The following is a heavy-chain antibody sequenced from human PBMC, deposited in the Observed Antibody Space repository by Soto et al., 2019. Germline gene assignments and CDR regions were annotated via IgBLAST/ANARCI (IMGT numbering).Heavy chain of an antibody. CDR2: INHSGST. D-gene: IGHD3-16*01. J-gene: IGHJ5*02. Sequence: SETLSLTCAVYGGSFSGYYWSWIRQPPGKGLEWIGEINHSGSTNYNPSLKSRVTISVDASKNQFSLKLSSVTAADTAVYYCARDDYIWGSGNNWFDPWGQGTLVTVSS. V-gene: IGHV4-34*01. CDR3: ARDDYIWGSGNNWFDP. CDR1: GGSFSGYY.